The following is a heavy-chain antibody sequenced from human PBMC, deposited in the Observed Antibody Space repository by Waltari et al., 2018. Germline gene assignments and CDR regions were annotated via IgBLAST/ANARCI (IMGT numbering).Heavy chain of an antibody. V-gene: IGHV4-38-2*02. CDR3: ARDPSPLASNWYFDF. Sequence: QVQLQESGPGLLKPSETLSLTCSVSGSSINSASYWAWIRQSPGKGLEWLASVYYSGSAYYNPSLKSRLTISLNTFHNQFSRRLDSVTAADTAMYFCARDPSPLASNWYFDFWGRGTLVTVSS. CDR2: VYYSGSA. CDR1: GSSINSASY. J-gene: IGHJ2*01. D-gene: IGHD2-2*01.